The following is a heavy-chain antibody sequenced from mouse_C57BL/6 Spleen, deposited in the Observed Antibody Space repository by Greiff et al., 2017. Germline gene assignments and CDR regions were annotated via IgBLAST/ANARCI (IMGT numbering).Heavy chain of an antibody. CDR3: ARNLASSGYWFAY. J-gene: IGHJ3*01. Sequence: VQGVESGAELMKPGASVKLSCKATGYTFTGYWIEWVKQRPGHGLEWIGEILPGSGSTNYNEKFKGKATFTADTSSNTAYMQLSSLTTEDSAIYYCARNLASSGYWFAYWGQGTLVTVSA. CDR1: GYTFTGYW. CDR2: ILPGSGST. V-gene: IGHV1-9*01. D-gene: IGHD3-2*02.